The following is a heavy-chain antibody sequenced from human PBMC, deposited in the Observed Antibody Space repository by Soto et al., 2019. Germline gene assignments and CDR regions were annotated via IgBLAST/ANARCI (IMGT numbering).Heavy chain of an antibody. CDR3: ERGRWSFYGMDV. CDR1: GGSISSGGYY. D-gene: IGHD2-8*01. CDR2: IYYSGST. J-gene: IGHJ6*02. V-gene: IGHV4-31*03. Sequence: PSETLSLTCTVSGGSISSGGYYWSWIRQHPGKGLEWIGYIYYSGSTYYNPSLKSRVTISVDTSKNQFSLKLSSVNAADTAVYYCERGRWSFYGMDVWGQGTKVTVSS.